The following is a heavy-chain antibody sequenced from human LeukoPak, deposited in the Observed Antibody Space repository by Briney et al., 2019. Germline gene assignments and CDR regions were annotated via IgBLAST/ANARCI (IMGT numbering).Heavy chain of an antibody. V-gene: IGHV3-23*01. CDR3: VKDGYCSGGSCYSQLDY. CDR1: GFTFSSYA. J-gene: IGHJ4*02. D-gene: IGHD2-15*01. Sequence: GGSLRLSCAASGFTFSSYAMSWVRQAPGKGLEWVSAISGSGGSTYYADSVKGRFTISRDNSKNTLYLQMSSLRAEDTAVYYCVKDGYCSGGSCYSQLDYWGQGTLVTVSS. CDR2: ISGSGGST.